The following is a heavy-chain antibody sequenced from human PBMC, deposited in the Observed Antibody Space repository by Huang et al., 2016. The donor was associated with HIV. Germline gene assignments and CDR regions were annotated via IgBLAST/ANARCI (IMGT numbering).Heavy chain of an antibody. Sequence: QLQLQESGPGLVKPSETLSLTCTVSGGPISNSSHYWGWIRQPPGKGLGWIGSIDYSGATHHNPSLKSRVTMSVDASKRQISLNLISVTAADTALYYCVGYCTGGTCFEAFDIWGQGTRVTVSS. CDR2: IDYSGAT. CDR3: VGYCTGGTCFEAFDI. V-gene: IGHV4-39*01. D-gene: IGHD2-8*02. CDR1: GGPISNSSHY. J-gene: IGHJ3*02.